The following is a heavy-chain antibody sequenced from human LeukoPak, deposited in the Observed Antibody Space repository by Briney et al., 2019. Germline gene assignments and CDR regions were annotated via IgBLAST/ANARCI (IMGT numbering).Heavy chain of an antibody. J-gene: IGHJ4*02. Sequence: SETLSLTCTVSGGSISSYYWSWFRQPAGKGLEWIGRIYITGSTNYNPSLKSRVTMSVDTSKSQFSLRLSSVTAADTAVYYCARSSGYYLYYFDYWGQGTLVTVSS. CDR3: ARSSGYYLYYFDY. CDR2: IYITGST. V-gene: IGHV4-4*07. CDR1: GGSISSYY. D-gene: IGHD3-22*01.